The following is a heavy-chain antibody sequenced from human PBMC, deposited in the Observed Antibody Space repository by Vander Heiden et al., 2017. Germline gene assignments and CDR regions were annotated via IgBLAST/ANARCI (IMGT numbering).Heavy chain of an antibody. CDR1: GFTFSHHY. V-gene: IGHV3-72*01. J-gene: IGHJ4*02. CDR2: IRKKANSYST. CDR3: ARGFCSGGTCYAGDY. D-gene: IGHD2-15*01. Sequence: EVQLVESGGGLVQPGGSLRLSCPASGFTFSHHYMDWVRQAPGKGLEWVGRIRKKANSYSTEYAASVKGRLTISRDDSKNSLYLQMDSLKTEDTAVYYCARGFCSGGTCYAGDYWGQGTLVTVSS.